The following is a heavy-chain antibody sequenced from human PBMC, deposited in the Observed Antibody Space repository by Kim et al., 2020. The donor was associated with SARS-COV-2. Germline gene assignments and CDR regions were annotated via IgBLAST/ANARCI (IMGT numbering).Heavy chain of an antibody. Sequence: SETLSLTCAVYGGSFSGYYWSWIRQPPGKGLEWIGEINHSGSTNYNPSLKSRVTISVDTSKNQFSLKLSSVTAADTAVYYCARGWGGAARPMDVWGKGTTVTVSS. CDR1: GGSFSGYY. V-gene: IGHV4-34*01. D-gene: IGHD6-6*01. J-gene: IGHJ6*04. CDR2: INHSGST. CDR3: ARGWGGAARPMDV.